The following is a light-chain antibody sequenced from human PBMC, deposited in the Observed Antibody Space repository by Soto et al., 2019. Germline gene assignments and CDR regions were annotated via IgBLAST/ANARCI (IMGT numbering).Light chain of an antibody. CDR1: QSVSNNY. J-gene: IGKJ1*01. V-gene: IGKV3-20*01. CDR3: QQYGSSGT. Sequence: IVLTQSPGTLSLSPGERATLSCMASQSVSNNYLAWYQQRPGQAPRLLIYGASNRATGIPDRFSGSGSGTDFTLTIRRLEPEDFAVYYSQQYGSSGTFGQGTKVDFK. CDR2: GAS.